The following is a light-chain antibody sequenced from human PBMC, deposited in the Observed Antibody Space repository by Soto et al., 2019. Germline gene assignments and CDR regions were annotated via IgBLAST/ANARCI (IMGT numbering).Light chain of an antibody. Sequence: EIVFTHPPCTRALAALERATVSLVASQRIRINYLAWYRQKPGQAPSPLIFDASISAVGIPDRFSGSGSGTDFTLTITRLDPEDFAVYYCQQRSNWPPLTFGQGTRLEIK. CDR3: QQRSNWPPLT. J-gene: IGKJ5*01. V-gene: IGKV3D-20*02. CDR1: QRIRINY. CDR2: DAS.